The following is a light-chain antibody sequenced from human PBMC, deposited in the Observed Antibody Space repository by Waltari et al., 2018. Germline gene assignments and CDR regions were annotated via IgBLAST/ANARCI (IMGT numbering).Light chain of an antibody. CDR3: LIYMGSGIWV. CDR2: KAY. CDR1: SGSLSTTSY. Sequence: QTVVTQEPSLSVSPGGTVTLTCALSSGSLSTTSYASWYQQRPGQTPRTLVYKAYSRSSGVPDRFSGSILGNKAALIITVAQADDEAVYYCLIYMGSGIWVFGGGTKLTVL. V-gene: IGLV8-61*01. J-gene: IGLJ3*02.